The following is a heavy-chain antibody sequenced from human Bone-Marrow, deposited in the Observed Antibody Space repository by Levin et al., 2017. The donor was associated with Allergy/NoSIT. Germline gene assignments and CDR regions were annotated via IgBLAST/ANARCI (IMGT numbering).Heavy chain of an antibody. Sequence: GESLKISCSASGFIFSQYTMHWVRQAPGKGLEFVSTTSPNGDITHHADSVRGRFTMSRDNSQNTLYLQMSSLRVEDTALYYCVRDSGDYLFDYWGQGAPVTVSS. D-gene: IGHD2/OR15-2a*01. CDR2: TSPNGDIT. J-gene: IGHJ4*02. CDR1: GFIFSQYT. V-gene: IGHV3-64D*06. CDR3: VRDSGDYLFDY.